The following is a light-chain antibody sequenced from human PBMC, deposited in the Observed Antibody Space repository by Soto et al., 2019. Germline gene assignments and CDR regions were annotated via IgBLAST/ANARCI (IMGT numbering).Light chain of an antibody. CDR2: GAS. V-gene: IGKV3-20*01. CDR1: QSVSSSY. CDR3: QQYGAAPPYT. Sequence: EIVLTQAPGTLSLSPGERATLSCRASQSVSSSYLAWYQQKPGQAPRLLIYGASSRATAIPDRFSGSGSATDFTLTISRLEPADVGVYYCQQYGAAPPYTFVQGTKLEMK. J-gene: IGKJ2*01.